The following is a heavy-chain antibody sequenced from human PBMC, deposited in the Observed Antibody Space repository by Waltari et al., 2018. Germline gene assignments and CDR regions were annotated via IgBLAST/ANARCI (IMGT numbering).Heavy chain of an antibody. J-gene: IGHJ4*02. CDR2: INDSGDST. CDR1: GFPFSNYG. CDR3: AKELGVFDY. Sequence: AASGFPFSNYGMTWVRQAPGKGLEWVAGINDSGDSTHYADSVKGRFTISRDNSKNTVYLQMSSLRVEDTAVYYCAKELGVFDYWGQGTLVTVSS. D-gene: IGHD2-8*02. V-gene: IGHV3-23*01.